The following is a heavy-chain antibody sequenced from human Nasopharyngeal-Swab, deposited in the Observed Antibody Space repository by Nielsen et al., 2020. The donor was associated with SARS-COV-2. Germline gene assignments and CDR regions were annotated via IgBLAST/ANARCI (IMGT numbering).Heavy chain of an antibody. CDR1: GCSFSSYY. CDR2: IYYSGST. J-gene: IGHJ6*03. Sequence: GSLRLSCTVSGCSFSSYYWSWIRQPPGKGLEWIGYIYYSGSTNYNPSLKSRVTISVDTSKNQFSLKLSSVTAADTAVYCCARSVPAAMNYYYYYMDVWGKGTTVTVSS. V-gene: IGHV4-59*08. CDR3: ARSVPAAMNYYYYYMDV. D-gene: IGHD2-2*01.